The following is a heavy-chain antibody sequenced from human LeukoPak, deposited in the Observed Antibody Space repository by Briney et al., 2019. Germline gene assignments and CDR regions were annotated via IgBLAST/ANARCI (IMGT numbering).Heavy chain of an antibody. D-gene: IGHD3-10*01. CDR1: GYTFTGYF. J-gene: IGHJ4*02. Sequence: GASVKVSCKASGYTFTGYFIHWVRQAPGQGLEWMGWINPNSGDTNYAQSFQGRVTMTRDTSISTAYMELRRLRSDDTAVYYCARDSGERGSGSYLIAYWGQGTLVTVSS. V-gene: IGHV1-2*02. CDR3: ARDSGERGSGSYLIAY. CDR2: INPNSGDT.